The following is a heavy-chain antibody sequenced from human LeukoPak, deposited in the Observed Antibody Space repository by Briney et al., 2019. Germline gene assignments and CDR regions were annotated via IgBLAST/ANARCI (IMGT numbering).Heavy chain of an antibody. CDR3: ARQEYCSGGSCHTWFDP. D-gene: IGHD2-15*01. CDR2: IYPADSDI. Sequence: GESLKISCKGSGYSNNNYWIGWVRQMPGKGLEWMGIIYPADSDIRYSPSFQGQVTISADKSISTAYLQWSSLKASDTAMYYCARQEYCSGGSCHTWFDPWGQGTLVTVSS. V-gene: IGHV5-51*01. J-gene: IGHJ5*02. CDR1: GYSNNNYW.